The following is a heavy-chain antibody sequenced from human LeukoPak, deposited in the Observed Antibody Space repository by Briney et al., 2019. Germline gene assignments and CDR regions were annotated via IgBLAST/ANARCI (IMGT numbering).Heavy chain of an antibody. CDR2: IYHSGST. CDR1: GYSITSGYY. V-gene: IGHV4-38-2*01. J-gene: IGHJ4*02. CDR3: ARIGGNAVY. Sequence: PSETLSLTCAVSGYSITSGYYWAWIRQPPGKGLEWIGNIYHSGSTYYNASLKSRVTISVDTSKNQFSLKLSSVTAADTAVYYCARIGGNAVYWGQGTLVTVSS. D-gene: IGHD4-23*01.